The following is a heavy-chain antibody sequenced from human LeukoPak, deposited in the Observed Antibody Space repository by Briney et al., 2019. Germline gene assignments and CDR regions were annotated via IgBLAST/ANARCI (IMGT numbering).Heavy chain of an antibody. D-gene: IGHD3-16*02. CDR3: VSIDLDS. CDR2: EDGGP. V-gene: IGHV1-24*01. CDR1: GYTLTELS. J-gene: IGHJ4*02. Sequence: ASAKVFCKVSGYTLTELSIHRVRKAPGKGLESMGGEDGGPIYAQKFQGRVTMTEDTSTDTAYMDVSSLRSEDTAVYYCVSIDLDSWGQGTLVTVSS.